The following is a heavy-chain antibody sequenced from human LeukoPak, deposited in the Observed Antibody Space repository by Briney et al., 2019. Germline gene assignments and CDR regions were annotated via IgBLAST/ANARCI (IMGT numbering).Heavy chain of an antibody. Sequence: PSETLSLTCTVSGGSISSYYWSWIRQPPGKGLEWIGYIYYSGSTNYNPSLKSRVTISVDTSKNQFSLKLSSVTAAVTAVYYCARDRCPGYWGQGTLVTVSS. D-gene: IGHD5-24*01. V-gene: IGHV4-59*01. CDR2: IYYSGST. CDR3: ARDRCPGY. CDR1: GGSISSYY. J-gene: IGHJ4*02.